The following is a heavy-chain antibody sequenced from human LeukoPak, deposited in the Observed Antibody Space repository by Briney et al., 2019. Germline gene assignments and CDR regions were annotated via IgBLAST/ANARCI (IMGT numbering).Heavy chain of an antibody. CDR1: GFTFSNYA. Sequence: GGSLRLSCAASGFTFSNYAMSWVRQAPGKGLEWVSGISGSGGGTYYADSVKGRFTISRDNSKNTLYLQMNSLRAEDTAVYYCAKGRYGDYDMDVWGQGTTVTVSS. CDR2: ISGSGGGT. J-gene: IGHJ6*02. V-gene: IGHV3-23*01. D-gene: IGHD4-17*01. CDR3: AKGRYGDYDMDV.